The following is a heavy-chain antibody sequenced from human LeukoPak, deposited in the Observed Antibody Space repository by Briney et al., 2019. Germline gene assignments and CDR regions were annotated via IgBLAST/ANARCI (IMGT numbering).Heavy chain of an antibody. D-gene: IGHD2-21*02. V-gene: IGHV1-46*01. CDR1: GYTFTTYY. J-gene: IGHJ4*02. Sequence: ASVKVSCKASGYTFTTYYMHWVRQAPGQGLEWMGIINPSGGSTSYAQKFQGRVTMTRDASTSTVYMELSSLRSEDTAVYYCASSSSVVVTASPSNLDYWGQGTLVTVSS. CDR3: ASSSSVVVTASPSNLDY. CDR2: INPSGGST.